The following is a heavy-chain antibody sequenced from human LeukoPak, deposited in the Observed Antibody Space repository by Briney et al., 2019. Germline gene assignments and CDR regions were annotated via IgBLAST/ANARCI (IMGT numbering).Heavy chain of an antibody. Sequence: PGGSRRLSCAASGFTFSSYAMHWVRQAPGKGLEWVAVISYDGSNKYYADSVKGRFTISRDNSKNTLYLQMNSLRAEDTAVYYCAREGITMVRGVILAGNWFDPWGQGTLVTVSS. D-gene: IGHD3-10*01. CDR2: ISYDGSNK. CDR1: GFTFSSYA. J-gene: IGHJ5*02. V-gene: IGHV3-30*04. CDR3: AREGITMVRGVILAGNWFDP.